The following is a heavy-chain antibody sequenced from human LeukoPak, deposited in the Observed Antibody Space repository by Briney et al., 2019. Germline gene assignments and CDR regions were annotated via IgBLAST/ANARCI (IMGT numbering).Heavy chain of an antibody. CDR3: ARPRTTVTTPMAFDY. Sequence: GESLKISRKGPGYNFTSYWIGWVRQMPGKGLEWMGIIYPGDSDTRYSPSFQGQVTISADKSNSTAYLQWSSLKASDTAMYYCARPRTTVTTPMAFDYWGQGTLVTVSS. V-gene: IGHV5-51*01. J-gene: IGHJ4*02. CDR1: GYNFTSYW. CDR2: IYPGDSDT. D-gene: IGHD4-17*01.